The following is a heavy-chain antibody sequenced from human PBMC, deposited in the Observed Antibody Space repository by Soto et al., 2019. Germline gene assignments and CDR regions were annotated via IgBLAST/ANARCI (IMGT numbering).Heavy chain of an antibody. J-gene: IGHJ5*02. Sequence: TSETLSLTCAVYGGSFSGYYWSWIRQPPGKGLEWIGFISYSGTTSYSPSLKSRVAISLDTSKNQFSLSLSSVTAADTAVYYCARGRGYSYGLDPWGQGTLVTVSS. V-gene: IGHV4-34*01. CDR3: ARGRGYSYGLDP. CDR2: ISYSGTT. D-gene: IGHD5-18*01. CDR1: GGSFSGYY.